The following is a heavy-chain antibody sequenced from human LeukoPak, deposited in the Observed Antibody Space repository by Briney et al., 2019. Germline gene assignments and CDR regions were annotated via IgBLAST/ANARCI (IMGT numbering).Heavy chain of an antibody. J-gene: IGHJ4*02. V-gene: IGHV3-30*03. CDR2: ISHPGTIK. D-gene: IGHD6-13*01. CDR3: ARGSGATYSSSWYLDY. Sequence: PGGSLRLSCAASGFAFRDYGMQWVRQAPDKGLEWVAYISHPGTIKNYADSVKGRFTISRDNSKNTLLLQMNSLRAEDTAVYYCARGSGATYSSSWYLDYWGQGTLVTVSS. CDR1: GFAFRDYG.